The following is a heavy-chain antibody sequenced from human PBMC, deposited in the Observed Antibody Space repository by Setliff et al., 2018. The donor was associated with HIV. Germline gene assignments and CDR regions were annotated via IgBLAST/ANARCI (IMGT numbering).Heavy chain of an antibody. CDR1: GYNFANYW. CDR2: IYPGDSYT. V-gene: IGHV5-51*01. CDR3: ARQPSGFLNPKDSFDF. Sequence: GESLKISCKASGYNFANYWIGWVRQRPGKGLEWIGIIYPGDSYTKYSPSFQGQVSISADKSTSTAFLQWISLKASDTATYYCARQPSGFLNPKDSFDFWGQGTRGTVS. J-gene: IGHJ3*01.